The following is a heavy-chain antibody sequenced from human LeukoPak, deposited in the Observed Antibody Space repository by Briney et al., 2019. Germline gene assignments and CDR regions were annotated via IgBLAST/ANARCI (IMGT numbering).Heavy chain of an antibody. D-gene: IGHD2-2*01. CDR3: ARGNAPLPFDY. Sequence: PGGSLRLSCAASGFTFSSYSMNWVRQAPGKGLEWVSSISSGDGGYIYYADSVRGRFTISRDNAEDSVYLQMKSLRAEDTAVYYCARGNAPLPFDYWGQGTPVTVSS. J-gene: IGHJ4*02. V-gene: IGHV3-21*01. CDR1: GFTFSSYS. CDR2: ISSGDGGYI.